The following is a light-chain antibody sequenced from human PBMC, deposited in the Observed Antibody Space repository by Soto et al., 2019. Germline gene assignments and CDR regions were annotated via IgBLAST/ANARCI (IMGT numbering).Light chain of an antibody. Sequence: DIQMTQYPSTLSGSVGDRVTITCRASQTISSWLAWYQQKPGKAPKLLIYKASTVKSGVPSRFSGSGSGTEFTLTISSLQPDDFATYYCQHYNSYSEAFGQGTKVELK. CDR2: KAS. V-gene: IGKV1-5*03. J-gene: IGKJ1*01. CDR1: QTISSW. CDR3: QHYNSYSEA.